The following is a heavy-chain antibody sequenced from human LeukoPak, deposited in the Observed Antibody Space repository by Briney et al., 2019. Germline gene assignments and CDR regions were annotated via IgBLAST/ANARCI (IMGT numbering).Heavy chain of an antibody. V-gene: IGHV3-30*18. CDR1: GFTFSSHG. Sequence: PGGSLRLSRAASGFTFSSHGMHWVRQAPGKGLEWVALMSYDGTNKVYADSVKGRFTISRDNSKNTLYLEMNNLRAEDTAVYYCAKRGYCSGGRCYSFHFDYWGQGTLVTVSS. D-gene: IGHD2-15*01. J-gene: IGHJ4*02. CDR3: AKRGYCSGGRCYSFHFDY. CDR2: MSYDGTNK.